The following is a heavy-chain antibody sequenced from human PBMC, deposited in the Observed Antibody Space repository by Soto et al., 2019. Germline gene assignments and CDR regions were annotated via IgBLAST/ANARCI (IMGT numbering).Heavy chain of an antibody. D-gene: IGHD2-15*01. V-gene: IGHV4-30-2*01. Sequence: SETLSLTCAVSGGSISSGGHSWSWIRQPPGKGLEWIGYIYHSGSTYYNPSLKSRVTISVDRSKNQFSLKLSSVTAADTAVYYCARDLLGYCSGNSCYDYYGMDVWGQGTTVTVS. J-gene: IGHJ6*02. CDR3: ARDLLGYCSGNSCYDYYGMDV. CDR1: GGSISSGGHS. CDR2: IYHSGST.